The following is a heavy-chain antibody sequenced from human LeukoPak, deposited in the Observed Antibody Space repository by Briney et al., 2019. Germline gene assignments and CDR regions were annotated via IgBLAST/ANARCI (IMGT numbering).Heavy chain of an antibody. D-gene: IGHD3-9*01. Sequence: PGGSLRLSCAASGFTFSNYAMSWVRQAPGKGLEWVSAIGGSGGITHYADSVKGRFTISRDNSKNTLYLQMRSLRAEDTAVYYCAKWGDYDVLTGYYDSDYWGQGTLVTVSS. CDR2: IGGSGGIT. J-gene: IGHJ4*02. CDR3: AKWGDYDVLTGYYDSDY. V-gene: IGHV3-23*01. CDR1: GFTFSNYA.